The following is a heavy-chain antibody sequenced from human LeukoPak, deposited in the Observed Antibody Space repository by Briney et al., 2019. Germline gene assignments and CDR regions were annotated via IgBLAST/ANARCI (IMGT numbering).Heavy chain of an antibody. Sequence: SETLSLTCTVSGGSISGYYWSWIRQPPGKGLEWIGYIYYSGSTNYNPSLKSRVTISVDTSKNQFSLKLSSVTAADTAVYYCARASGGYDASDIWGQGTMVTVSS. CDR1: GGSISGYY. J-gene: IGHJ3*02. CDR2: IYYSGST. V-gene: IGHV4-59*01. D-gene: IGHD1-1*01. CDR3: ARASGGYDASDI.